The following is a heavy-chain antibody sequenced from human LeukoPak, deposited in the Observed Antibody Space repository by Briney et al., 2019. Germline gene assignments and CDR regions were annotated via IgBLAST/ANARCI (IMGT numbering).Heavy chain of an antibody. V-gene: IGHV4-59*01. CDR2: IYYSGST. D-gene: IGHD6-6*01. J-gene: IGHJ3*02. CDR1: GGSISSYY. Sequence: SETLSLTCTVSGGSISSYYWSWIRQPPGKGLEWIGYIYYSGSTNYNPSLKSRVTISVDTSKNQFSLKLSSVTAADTAVYYCARLYSSSSGRVLDIWGQGTMVTVSS. CDR3: ARLYSSSSGRVLDI.